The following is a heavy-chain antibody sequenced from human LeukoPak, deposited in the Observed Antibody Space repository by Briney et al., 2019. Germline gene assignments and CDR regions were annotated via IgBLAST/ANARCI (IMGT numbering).Heavy chain of an antibody. CDR2: IIPIFGTA. D-gene: IGHD2-2*01. V-gene: IGHV1-69*06. CDR3: ARVVVPAANHFYYDGMDV. Sequence: SVKVSCKASGGTFSSDAISWVRQAPGQGLEWMGGIIPIFGTANYAQKFQGRVTITADKSTSTAYMELSSLRSEDTAVYYCARVVVPAANHFYYDGMDVWGKGTTVTASS. CDR1: GGTFSSDA. J-gene: IGHJ6*04.